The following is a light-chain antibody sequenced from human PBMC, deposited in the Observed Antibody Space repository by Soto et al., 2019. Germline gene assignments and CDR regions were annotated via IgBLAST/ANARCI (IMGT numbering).Light chain of an antibody. V-gene: IGKV1-39*01. CDR3: QHSYSNVWT. CDR1: QYITTY. J-gene: IGKJ1*01. Sequence: DFRKAQSPSSLSASVGDRVTITCRASQYITTYLNWYQQKPGKAPKLLIYAASILQSGVPSRFSGRGSGTDFTLTISGMEAEDFATYYCQHSYSNVWTFGQGTKVDIK. CDR2: AAS.